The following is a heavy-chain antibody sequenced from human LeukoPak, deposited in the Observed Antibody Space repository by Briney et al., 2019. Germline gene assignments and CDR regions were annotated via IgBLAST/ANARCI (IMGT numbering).Heavy chain of an antibody. V-gene: IGHV4-59*11. CDR1: GDSISGHY. Sequence: SETLSLTCTVSGDSISGHYWSWIRQPPGTGLEWIGYIYYSGSTDYNPSLKSRVTISVDTSKNQFSLKLSSVTAADTAVYYCARTYQYGSGSYFLFDFWGQGTLVTVSS. CDR3: ARTYQYGSGSYFLFDF. J-gene: IGHJ4*02. D-gene: IGHD3-10*01. CDR2: IYYSGST.